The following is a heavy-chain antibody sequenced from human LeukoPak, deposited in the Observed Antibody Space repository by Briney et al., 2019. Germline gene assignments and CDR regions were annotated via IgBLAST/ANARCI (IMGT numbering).Heavy chain of an antibody. CDR3: ARPNSGSHQRSAFDI. CDR2: INHSGST. CDR1: GGSFSGYY. Sequence: SETLSLTCAVYGGSFSGYYWSWIRQPPGKGLEWIGEINHSGSTNYNLSLKSRVTISVDTSKNQFSLKLSSVTAADTAVYYCARPNSGSHQRSAFDIWGQGTMVTVSS. D-gene: IGHD1-26*01. J-gene: IGHJ3*02. V-gene: IGHV4-34*01.